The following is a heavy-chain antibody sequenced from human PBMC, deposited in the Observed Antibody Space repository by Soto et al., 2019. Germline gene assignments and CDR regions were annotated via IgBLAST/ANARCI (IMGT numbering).Heavy chain of an antibody. Sequence: LRLSCAASGFTFSSYAMHWVRQAPGKGLEWVAVISYDGSNKYYADSVKGRFTISRDNSKNTLYLQMNSLRAEDTAVYYCARDYAQGIDYWGQGTLVTVSS. CDR3: ARDYAQGIDY. J-gene: IGHJ4*02. D-gene: IGHD2-2*01. V-gene: IGHV3-30-3*01. CDR2: ISYDGSNK. CDR1: GFTFSSYA.